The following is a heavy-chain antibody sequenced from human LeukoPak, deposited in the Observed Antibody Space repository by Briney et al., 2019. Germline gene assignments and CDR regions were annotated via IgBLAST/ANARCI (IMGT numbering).Heavy chain of an antibody. CDR1: GFTVSSNY. D-gene: IGHD4-17*01. V-gene: IGHV3-53*01. Sequence: GGSLRLSCAASGFTVSSNYMSWVRQAPGKGLEWVSVIYSGGSTYYADSVKGRFTISRDDSKNTLYLQMNSLRAEDTAVYYCARDQFGTGDPPYYYYYGMDVWGQGTTVTVSS. CDR3: ARDQFGTGDPPYYYYYGMDV. CDR2: IYSGGST. J-gene: IGHJ6*02.